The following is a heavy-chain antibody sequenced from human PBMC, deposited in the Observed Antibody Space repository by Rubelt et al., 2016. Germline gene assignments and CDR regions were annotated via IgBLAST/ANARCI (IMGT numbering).Heavy chain of an antibody. D-gene: IGHD2-21*01. CDR3: ATVGSDGYSPDY. J-gene: IGHJ4*02. V-gene: IGHV3-33*01. CDR2: IWYDGTNK. CDR1: SRSG. Sequence: SRSGMHWVRQAPGKGLEGVAVIWYDGTNKYYGDSVKGRFTISRDDSKNTLDLQMNSLRVEDTAVYYCATVGSDGYSPDYWGQGTLVTVS.